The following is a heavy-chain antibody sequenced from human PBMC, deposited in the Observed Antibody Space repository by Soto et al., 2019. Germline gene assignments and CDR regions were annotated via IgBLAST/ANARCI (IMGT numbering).Heavy chain of an antibody. Sequence: PGGSLRLSCVASGFTFSNYNMNWVRQAPGKGLEWVSGISDSGGSTYYADSVKGRFTISRDNSKNTLYLQMNSLRAEDTAVYYCAKGTYYYGSAPYYFDYWGQGTLVTVSS. D-gene: IGHD3-10*01. CDR3: AKGTYYYGSAPYYFDY. J-gene: IGHJ4*02. CDR2: ISDSGGST. V-gene: IGHV3-23*01. CDR1: GFTFSNYN.